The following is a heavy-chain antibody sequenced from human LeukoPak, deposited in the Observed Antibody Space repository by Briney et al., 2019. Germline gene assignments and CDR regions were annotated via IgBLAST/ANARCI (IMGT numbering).Heavy chain of an antibody. CDR3: ARRGYGSGSYFDY. CDR2: IYYSGST. Sequence: SETLSLTCTVSGGSISSSSYYWGWIRQPPGKGLEWIGSIYYSGSTYYNPSLKSRVTISVDTSKNQFSLKLSSVTAADTAVYYCARRGYGSGSYFDYWGQGTLVTVSS. CDR1: GGSISSSSYY. V-gene: IGHV4-39*01. D-gene: IGHD3-10*01. J-gene: IGHJ4*02.